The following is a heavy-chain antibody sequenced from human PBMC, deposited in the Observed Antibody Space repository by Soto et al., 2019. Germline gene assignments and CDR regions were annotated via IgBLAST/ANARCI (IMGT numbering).Heavy chain of an antibody. J-gene: IGHJ6*02. CDR3: ARGHELIIGAMDV. D-gene: IGHD3-16*01. Sequence: QVQLVQSGAEVKKPGASVKVSCKSSGYRFETYAISWVRQAPGQGREWMGWIRAYNIDTYYAQKFQDRVTMTTDTSTGTAYMELRSLRSDDTDVYYCARGHELIIGAMDVWGQGTTVTVSS. CDR2: IRAYNIDT. CDR1: GYRFETYA. V-gene: IGHV1-18*01.